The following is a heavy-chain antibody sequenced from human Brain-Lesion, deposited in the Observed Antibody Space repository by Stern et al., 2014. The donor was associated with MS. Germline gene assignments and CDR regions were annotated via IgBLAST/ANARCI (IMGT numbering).Heavy chain of an antibody. D-gene: IGHD1-26*01. V-gene: IGHV1-24*01. CDR1: GYTLTDLS. CDR3: ATLSPGAGGNYYRHFDY. Sequence: VQLVESGAEVKKPGASVKVSCKVSGYTLTDLSMHWVRQAPRKGLEWMGGFDPEDGETIYAQKFQGRVTMTDDTSTDTAYMESSSLRSGDPAGYYCATLSPGAGGNYYRHFDYWGQGTLVTVSS. J-gene: IGHJ4*02. CDR2: FDPEDGET.